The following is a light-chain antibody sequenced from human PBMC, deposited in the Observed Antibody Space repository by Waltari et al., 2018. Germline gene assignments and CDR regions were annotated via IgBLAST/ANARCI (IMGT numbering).Light chain of an antibody. CDR2: LGS. CDR1: QSLLHSNGYNY. Sequence: DILMTQSPLSLPVTPGEPASISCRSGQSLLHSNGYNYLDWYLQKPGQAPQVLIYLGSNRASGVPDRFSGSGSGTDFTLNISRVEAEDVGVYYCMQILQPARTFGQGTRLEIK. CDR3: MQILQPART. J-gene: IGKJ2*01. V-gene: IGKV2-28*01.